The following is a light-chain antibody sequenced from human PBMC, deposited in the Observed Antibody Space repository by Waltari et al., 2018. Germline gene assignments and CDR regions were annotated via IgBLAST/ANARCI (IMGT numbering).Light chain of an antibody. V-gene: IGKV3-20*01. J-gene: IGKJ1*01. CDR2: AGS. Sequence: EIVLTQSPGTLSLSPGDRATLSCRASQSVTSSYLAWYQQKPGQPPRLLIYAGSSRATGIPDRFSGSGFVTAFTLTISRLEPEDFAVYYCQQYGNSPTFGQATKVDIK. CDR3: QQYGNSPT. CDR1: QSVTSSY.